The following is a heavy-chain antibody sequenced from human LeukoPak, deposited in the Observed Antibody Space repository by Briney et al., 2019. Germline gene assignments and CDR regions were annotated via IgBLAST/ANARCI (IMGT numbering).Heavy chain of an antibody. CDR3: ARGRLSFVY. CDR1: GGFISSYY. D-gene: IGHD2/OR15-2a*01. V-gene: IGHV4-34*01. J-gene: IGHJ4*02. CDR2: INHSGST. Sequence: SETLSLTCTVSGGFISSYYWSWIRQPPGKGLEWIGEINHSGSTNYNPSLKSRVTISVDTSKNQFSLKLSSVSAAHTAVYYCARGRLSFVYWGQGTLVTVSS.